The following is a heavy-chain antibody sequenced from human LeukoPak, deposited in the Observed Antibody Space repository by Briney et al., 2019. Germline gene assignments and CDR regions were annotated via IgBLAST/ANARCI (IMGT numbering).Heavy chain of an antibody. Sequence: PSETLSLTCTVSGGSIGTYYWSWIRQPPGKGLEWIGYIYFGGSTNYNPSLKSRVTISVDTSKNQFSLKLSSVTAADTAVYYCARHLPYTAMVDYWGQGTLVTVSS. D-gene: IGHD5-18*01. CDR2: IYFGGST. CDR1: GGSIGTYY. CDR3: ARHLPYTAMVDY. J-gene: IGHJ4*02. V-gene: IGHV4-59*01.